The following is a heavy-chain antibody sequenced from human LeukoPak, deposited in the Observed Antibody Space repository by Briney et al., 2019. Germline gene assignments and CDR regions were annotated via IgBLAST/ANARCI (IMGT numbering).Heavy chain of an antibody. J-gene: IGHJ5*02. CDR2: IWYDGSNK. D-gene: IGHD2-15*01. V-gene: IGHV3-33*08. CDR1: GFTVSRHW. Sequence: PGGSLRLSCAASGFTVSRHWMHWVRKAPGKGLEWVAVIWYDGSNKYYADSVKGRFTISKDNSKNTLYLQMNSLRAEDTAVYYCARDRSAYGSNWYWFDPWGQGTLVTVSS. CDR3: ARDRSAYGSNWYWFDP.